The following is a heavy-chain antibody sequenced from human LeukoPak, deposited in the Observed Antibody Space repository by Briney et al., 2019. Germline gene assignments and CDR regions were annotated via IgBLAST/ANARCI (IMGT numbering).Heavy chain of an antibody. CDR3: ARVPSGPHGFFDL. D-gene: IGHD7-27*01. CDR2: IYSSGTT. Sequence: SETLSLTCTVSSGSISGYYWGWVRQPAGEGLEWIGRIYSSGTTDYKPSVKSRVTFSVDTSRNQFSLKLSSVTAADTAVYFCARVPSGPHGFFDLWGRGTLVTVSS. V-gene: IGHV4-4*07. CDR1: SGSISGYY. J-gene: IGHJ2*01.